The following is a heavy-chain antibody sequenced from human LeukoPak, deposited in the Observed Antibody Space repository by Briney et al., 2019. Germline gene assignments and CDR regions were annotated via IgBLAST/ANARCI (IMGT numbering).Heavy chain of an antibody. Sequence: ASVKVSCKASGGTFSSYAISWVRQAPGQGLERMGGIIPIFGTANYAQKFQGGVTITTDESTSTAYMELSSLRSEDTAVYYCARELRRAFDIWGQGTMVTVSS. D-gene: IGHD5-12*01. CDR3: ARELRRAFDI. J-gene: IGHJ3*02. V-gene: IGHV1-69*05. CDR2: IIPIFGTA. CDR1: GGTFSSYA.